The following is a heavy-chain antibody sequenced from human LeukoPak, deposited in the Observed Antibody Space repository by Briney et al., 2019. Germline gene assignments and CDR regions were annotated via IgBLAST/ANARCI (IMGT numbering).Heavy chain of an antibody. CDR1: GGSISSYY. CDR3: ARVGVEGYSYGYDYYYMDV. V-gene: IGHV4-59*01. D-gene: IGHD5-18*01. CDR2: IYYSGST. Sequence: SETLSLTCTVSGGSISSYYRSWIRQPPGKGLEWIGYIYYSGSTNYNPSLKSRVTISVDTSKNQFSLKLSSVTAADTAVYYCARVGVEGYSYGYDYYYMDVWGKGTTVTVSS. J-gene: IGHJ6*03.